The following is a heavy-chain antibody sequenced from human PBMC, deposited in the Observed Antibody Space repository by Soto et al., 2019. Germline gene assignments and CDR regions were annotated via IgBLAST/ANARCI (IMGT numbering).Heavy chain of an antibody. D-gene: IGHD4-17*01. CDR3: ARLHAYGGNLGPNAKLRVDY. V-gene: IGHV1-69*02. CDR2: IIPILGIA. J-gene: IGHJ4*02. Sequence: QVQLVQSGAEVKKPGSSVKVSCKASGGTFSSYTISWVRQAPGQGLEWMGRIIPILGIANYAQKFQGRVTITADKSTSTAYMALSSLRSEDTAVYYCARLHAYGGNLGPNAKLRVDYWGQGTLVTVSS. CDR1: GGTFSSYT.